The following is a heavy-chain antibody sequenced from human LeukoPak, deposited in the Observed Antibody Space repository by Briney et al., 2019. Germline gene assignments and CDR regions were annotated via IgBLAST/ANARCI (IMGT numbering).Heavy chain of an antibody. CDR2: ISWNSGSI. CDR1: GFIFDDYA. CDR3: AKLYCSSTSCPNWFDP. J-gene: IGHJ5*02. D-gene: IGHD2-2*01. V-gene: IGHV3-9*01. Sequence: GRSLRLSCAASGFIFDDYAMHWVRQAPGKGLEWVSGISWNSGSIGYADSVKGRFTISRDNAKNSLYLQMNSLRAEDTALYYCAKLYCSSTSCPNWFDPWGQGTLVTVSS.